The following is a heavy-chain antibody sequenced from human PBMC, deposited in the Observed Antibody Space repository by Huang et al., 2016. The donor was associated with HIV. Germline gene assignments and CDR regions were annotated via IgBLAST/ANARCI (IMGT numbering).Heavy chain of an antibody. CDR3: ARRQGGALLY. CDR2: INPIHATS. J-gene: IGHJ4*02. V-gene: IGHV1-69*13. Sequence: QVQLVQSGAEVKRPGSLVKVSCQTSGGTFSSYAIVWVRQVPGQGLAGGGGINPIHATSNYAQKFQDRVTITADESTDTAFLERSGLKCEDTDMYFCARRQGGALLYWCQGTLITVT. CDR1: GGTFSSYA. D-gene: IGHD2-21*02.